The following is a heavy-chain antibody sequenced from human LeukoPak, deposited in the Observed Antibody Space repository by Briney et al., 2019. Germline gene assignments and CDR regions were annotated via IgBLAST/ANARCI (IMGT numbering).Heavy chain of an antibody. CDR2: ISWNSGSI. CDR3: AKVGRSGWPLDN. Sequence: GRSLRLSCAASGFTFDDYAMHWVRQAPGKGLEWVSGISWNSGSIGYAASVTGRFTISRDNAKNSLYLQMNSLRVEDTAVYYCAKVGRSGWPLDNWGQGTLVTVSS. CDR1: GFTFDDYA. J-gene: IGHJ4*02. D-gene: IGHD6-19*01. V-gene: IGHV3-9*01.